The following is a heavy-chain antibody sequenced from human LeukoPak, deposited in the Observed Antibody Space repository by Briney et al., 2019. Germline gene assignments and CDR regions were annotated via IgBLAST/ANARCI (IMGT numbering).Heavy chain of an antibody. V-gene: IGHV4-39*01. CDR3: ARHWNLLYYFDY. Sequence: SETLSLTCTVSGGSISISSYSWGWVRQPPGKGLEWIGAIYYSEGAYYNPSLKSRVTISVDTSKNQFSLNLTSVTAADTAAYYCARHWNLLYYFDYWGQGTLVTVSS. CDR1: GGSISISSYS. CDR2: IYYSEGA. J-gene: IGHJ4*02. D-gene: IGHD1-1*01.